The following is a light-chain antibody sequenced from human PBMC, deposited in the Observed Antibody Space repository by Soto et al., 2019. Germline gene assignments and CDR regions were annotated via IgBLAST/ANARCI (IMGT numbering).Light chain of an antibody. CDR2: EGT. V-gene: IGLV2-23*03. CDR1: SNDVGSYNL. J-gene: IGLJ3*02. CDR3: CSYAGSNTFWV. Sequence: QSALTQPASVSGSPGQSITISCIGTSNDVGSYNLVSWYQQHPGKAPTLIIYEGTQRPSGVSDRFSGAKSGNTASLTISGLQAEDEADYHCCSYAGSNTFWVFGGGTKGPS.